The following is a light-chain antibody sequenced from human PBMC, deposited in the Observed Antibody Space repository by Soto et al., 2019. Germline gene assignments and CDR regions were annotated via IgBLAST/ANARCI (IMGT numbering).Light chain of an antibody. Sequence: QSVLTQPASVSGPPGQSITISCTGTSSDVGAYNYVSWYQHHPGKAPRLVIYDVTNRPSGISDRFSGSKSGNTASLTISGLLAEDEAEYYCTSYTSTSTYVFGTG. J-gene: IGLJ1*01. V-gene: IGLV2-14*01. CDR1: SSDVGAYNY. CDR3: TSYTSTSTYV. CDR2: DVT.